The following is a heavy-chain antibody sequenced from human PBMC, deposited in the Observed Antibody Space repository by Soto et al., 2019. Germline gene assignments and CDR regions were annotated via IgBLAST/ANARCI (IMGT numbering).Heavy chain of an antibody. V-gene: IGHV1-18*01. CDR3: ARDLFLYCSGGSCYSDY. J-gene: IGHJ4*02. CDR2: ISAYNGNT. D-gene: IGHD2-15*01. CDR1: GYTFTSYG. Sequence: ASVKVSCKASGYTFTSYGISWVRQAPGQGLEWMGWISAYNGNTNYAQKLQGRVTMTTGTSTSTAYMELRSLRSDDTAVYYCARDLFLYCSGGSCYSDYWGQGTLVTVSS.